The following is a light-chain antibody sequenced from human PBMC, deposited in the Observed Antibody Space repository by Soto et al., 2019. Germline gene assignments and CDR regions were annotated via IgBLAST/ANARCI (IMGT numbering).Light chain of an antibody. J-gene: IGLJ1*01. Sequence: QSALTQPASVSGSPGQSITISCTGTSSDVGGYNYVSWYQQHPGKAPKLMIYDVSNRPSGVSNRFSGSKSGNTASLTIPGLQAEDEADYYCSSYTRSSPYVFGTGTKVTVL. CDR1: SSDVGGYNY. CDR2: DVS. V-gene: IGLV2-14*01. CDR3: SSYTRSSPYV.